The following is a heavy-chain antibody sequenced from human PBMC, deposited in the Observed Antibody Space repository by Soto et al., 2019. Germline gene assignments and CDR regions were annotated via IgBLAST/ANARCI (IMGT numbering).Heavy chain of an antibody. CDR3: ARGYYGSSGYSFDY. CDR2: IYYSGST. D-gene: IGHD3-22*01. J-gene: IGHJ4*02. CDR1: GGSISTYY. Sequence: SETLSLTCTVSGGSISTYYWTWVRQPPGKGLEYIGYIYYSGSTNYNPSLKSRVTISVDTSRNQLSLKLSSVTAADTAVYYCARGYYGSSGYSFDYWGQGTLVTVSS. V-gene: IGHV4-59*01.